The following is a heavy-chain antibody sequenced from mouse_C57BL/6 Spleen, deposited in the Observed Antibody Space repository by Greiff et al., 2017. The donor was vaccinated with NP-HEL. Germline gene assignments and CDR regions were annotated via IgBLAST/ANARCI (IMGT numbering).Heavy chain of an antibody. CDR3: ARRCIYYYGGYFDY. CDR1: GYTFTDYY. J-gene: IGHJ2*01. CDR2: INPNNGGT. V-gene: IGHV1-26*01. Sequence: VQLQQSGPELVKPGASVKISCKASGYTFTDYYMNWVKQSHGKSLEWIGAINPNNGGTSYNQKFKGKATLTVDKSSSTAYMELRSLTSEDSAVYYCARRCIYYYGGYFDYWGQGTTLTVSS. D-gene: IGHD1-1*01.